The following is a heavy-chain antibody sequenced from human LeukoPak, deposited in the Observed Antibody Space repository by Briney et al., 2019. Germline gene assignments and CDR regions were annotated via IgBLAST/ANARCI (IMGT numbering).Heavy chain of an antibody. CDR3: ARLVPAAYYFDY. D-gene: IGHD2-2*01. V-gene: IGHV1-69*13. CDR1: GGTFSSYA. CDR2: IIPIFGTA. Sequence: ASVKVSCKASGGTFSSYAISWVRQAPGQGLEWMGGIIPIFGTANYAQKFQGRVTITADESTSTAYMELSSLRSEDTAVYYCARLVPAAYYFDYWGQGTLVTVSS. J-gene: IGHJ4*02.